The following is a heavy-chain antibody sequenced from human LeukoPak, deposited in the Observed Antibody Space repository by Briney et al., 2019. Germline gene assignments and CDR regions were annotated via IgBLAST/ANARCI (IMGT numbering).Heavy chain of an antibody. D-gene: IGHD3-10*01. V-gene: IGHV4-38-2*02. CDR1: GYSISSGYY. CDR3: ARVPGHYGSGRTDAFDI. J-gene: IGHJ3*02. Sequence: KTSETLSLTCTVSGYSISSGYYWGWIRQPPGKGLEWIGRIYTSGSTNYNPSLKSRVTISVDTSKNQFSLKLSSVTAADTAVYYCARVPGHYGSGRTDAFDIWGQGTMVTVSS. CDR2: IYTSGST.